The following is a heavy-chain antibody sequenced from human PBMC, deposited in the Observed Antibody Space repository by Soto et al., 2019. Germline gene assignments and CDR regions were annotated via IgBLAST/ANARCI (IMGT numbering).Heavy chain of an antibody. CDR3: ASADIDFGHFDY. V-gene: IGHV6-1*01. CDR1: GDSVSSNSAA. CDR2: TYRRSKWYS. J-gene: IGHJ4*02. D-gene: IGHD3-3*01. Sequence: PSQTLSLTCAISGDSVSSNSAAWHWIRQSPSRGLEWLGRTYRRSKWYSDYTVSVKSRITINPDTSKNQFSLQLSSVTPEDTAVYYGASADIDFGHFDYWRQGPLVTVSS.